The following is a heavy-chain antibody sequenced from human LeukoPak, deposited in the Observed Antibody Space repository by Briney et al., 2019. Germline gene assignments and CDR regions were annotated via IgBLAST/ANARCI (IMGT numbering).Heavy chain of an antibody. CDR3: ASASSYVAAARYDPAWFGP. Sequence: SETLSLTCAKYGGPFSGFFWRWIRQPPGKGLEWIGEINHSGGTNYNPSLKSRVTISIYASTNQFSLKLTSLTAADTAVYYCASASSYVAAARYDPAWFGPWGQGTPVTVSS. CDR2: INHSGGT. J-gene: IGHJ5*02. CDR1: GGPFSGFF. V-gene: IGHV4-34*01. D-gene: IGHD4/OR15-4a*01.